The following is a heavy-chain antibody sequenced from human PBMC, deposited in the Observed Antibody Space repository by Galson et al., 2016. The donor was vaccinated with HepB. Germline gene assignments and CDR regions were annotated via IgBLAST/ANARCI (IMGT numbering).Heavy chain of an antibody. CDR3: ARELGLRGIRMDV. CDR2: INQSGTST. J-gene: IGHJ6*02. V-gene: IGHV4-34*01. D-gene: IGHD3-10*01. Sequence: LSLTCAVSGGPFSGYWSWLRQPPGKGLEWIGEINQSGTSTTYNPSLVPRVTISVDPSKNQFSLNLKSVTAADPAVYYCARELGLRGIRMDVWGQGTTVIVSS. CDR1: GGPFSGY.